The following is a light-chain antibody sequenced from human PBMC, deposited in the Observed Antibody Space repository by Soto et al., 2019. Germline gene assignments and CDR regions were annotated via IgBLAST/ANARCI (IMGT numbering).Light chain of an antibody. Sequence: EIVMTQSPVTLSVSPGERATLSCRASQSVSSSYLAWYQQKPGQAPRLLIYGASSRATGIPDRFSGSGSGTDFTLTISRLEPEDFAVYYCQQRWSWPLTFGGGTKVDIK. V-gene: IGKV3-20*01. CDR2: GAS. J-gene: IGKJ4*01. CDR1: QSVSSSY. CDR3: QQRWSWPLT.